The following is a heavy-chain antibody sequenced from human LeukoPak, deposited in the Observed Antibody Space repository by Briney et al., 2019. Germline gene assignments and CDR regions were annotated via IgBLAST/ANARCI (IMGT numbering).Heavy chain of an antibody. V-gene: IGHV4-34*01. D-gene: IGHD2-15*01. J-gene: IGHJ4*02. CDR3: ARGQVVVAATPLYFDY. CDR1: GGSFSGYY. Sequence: SETLSLTCAVYGGSFSGYYWSWIRQPPGKGLEWIGEINHSGSTNYNPSLKSRVTISVDTSKNQFSLKLSSVTAADTAVYYCARGQVVVAATPLYFDYWGQGTLVTVSS. CDR2: INHSGST.